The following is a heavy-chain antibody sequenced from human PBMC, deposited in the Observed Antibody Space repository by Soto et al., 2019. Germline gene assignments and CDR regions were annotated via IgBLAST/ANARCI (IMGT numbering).Heavy chain of an antibody. CDR2: IIPIFRTT. V-gene: IGHV1-69*01. CDR3: ARGSRECSGGSCFPHPPAEYFQH. J-gene: IGHJ1*01. Sequence: QVQLVQSGAEVKKPGSSVKVSCKASGGTFSSYPLTWVRQAPGQGLEWLGGIIPIFRTTNHAHNSQGRVTLTADDSTRTASMELTSLASEDTAVDDCARGSRECSGGSCFPHPPAEYFQHWGQGSLFPVPS. CDR1: GGTFSSYP. D-gene: IGHD2-15*01.